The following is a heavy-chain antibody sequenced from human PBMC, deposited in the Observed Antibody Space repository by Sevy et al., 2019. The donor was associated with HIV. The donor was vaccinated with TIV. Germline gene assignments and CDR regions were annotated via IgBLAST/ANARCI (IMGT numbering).Heavy chain of an antibody. V-gene: IGHV3-30-3*01. CDR3: ARDLSSGYYSYFDY. D-gene: IGHD3-22*01. CDR1: GSIFSNYA. J-gene: IGHJ4*02. Sequence: GGSLRLSCAASGSIFSNYAMHWVRQAPGKGLEWVAVISYDGSNKYYADSVKGRSTVSRDNSKNTLYLQMNSLRAEDTAVYYCARDLSSGYYSYFDYWGQGTLVTVSS. CDR2: ISYDGSNK.